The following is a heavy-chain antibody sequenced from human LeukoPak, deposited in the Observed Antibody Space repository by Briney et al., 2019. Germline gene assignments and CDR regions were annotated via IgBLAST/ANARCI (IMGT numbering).Heavy chain of an antibody. D-gene: IGHD2-2*01. Sequence: ASVTVSCKTSGYTFTSYGISGVRQAPGQGLEWMGWISAYNGNTNYAQKLQGRVTMTTDTSTSTAYMELRSLRSDDTAVYYCARDGDSCTSTSCYYPLDYWGQGTLVTVSS. J-gene: IGHJ4*02. V-gene: IGHV1-18*01. CDR2: ISAYNGNT. CDR3: ARDGDSCTSTSCYYPLDY. CDR1: GYTFTSYG.